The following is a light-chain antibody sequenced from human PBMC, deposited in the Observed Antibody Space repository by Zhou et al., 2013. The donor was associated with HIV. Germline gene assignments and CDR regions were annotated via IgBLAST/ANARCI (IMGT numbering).Light chain of an antibody. J-gene: IGKJ1*01. CDR1: QSLVYSDGNTY. CDR2: KVS. V-gene: IGKV2-30*01. CDR3: MQGTHWLWT. Sequence: DVVMTQSPLSLPVTLGQPASISCRSSQSLVYSDGNTYLTWFQHRPGQSPRRLIYKVSNRDSGVPDRFSGSKSGTDFTLKISRVEAEDVGVYYCMQGTHWLWTFGQGTKVEIK.